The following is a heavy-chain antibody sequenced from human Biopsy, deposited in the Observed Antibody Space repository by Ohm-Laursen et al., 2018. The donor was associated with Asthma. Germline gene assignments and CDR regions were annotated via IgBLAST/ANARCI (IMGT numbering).Heavy chain of an antibody. CDR1: GGTFSNVA. J-gene: IGHJ6*02. Sequence: GATVKISCKAPGGTFSNVAISWVRQAPGQGLEWLGGIITVFVTTNYTQKFQGRVNITADESTSTAYMEVTSLRSEDTAIYCCAGCQVGYSSGWSLLLKKIYYSGMDVWGQGTAVTVSS. CDR2: IITVFVTT. D-gene: IGHD6-19*01. CDR3: AGCQVGYSSGWSLLLKKIYYSGMDV. V-gene: IGHV1-69*13.